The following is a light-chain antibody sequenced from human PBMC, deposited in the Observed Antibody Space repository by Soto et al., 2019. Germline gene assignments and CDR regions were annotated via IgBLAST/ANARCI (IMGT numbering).Light chain of an antibody. CDR2: DAT. V-gene: IGKV3-11*01. J-gene: IGKJ4*01. CDR3: QQRYHWPPLT. CDR1: QSVVRY. Sequence: EIVLTQSPVTLSLSPGDTATLSCRASQSVVRYVAWYQQKPGQAPRLLIYDATIRASGIPARFSGSGSGTDFSHTISSLEPEDFAVYCCQQRYHWPPLTFGGGTKVEVK.